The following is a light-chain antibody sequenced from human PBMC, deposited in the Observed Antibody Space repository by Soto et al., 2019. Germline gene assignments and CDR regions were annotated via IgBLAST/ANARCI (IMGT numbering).Light chain of an antibody. V-gene: IGLV1-44*01. CDR3: AAWDDSMNGFV. J-gene: IGLJ1*01. CDR1: SSNIGSNT. Sequence: QSVLTQPPSASGAPGQRVTISCSGSSSNIGSNTVNWYQQLPGTAPKLLIYTNNQRPSGVRDRFSGSRSGTSASLATSGLQSEDEADYYCAAWDDSMNGFVFGNGTKVTVL. CDR2: TNN.